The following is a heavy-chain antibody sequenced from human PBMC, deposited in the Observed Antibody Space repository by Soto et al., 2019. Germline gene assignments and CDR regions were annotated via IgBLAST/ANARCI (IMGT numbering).Heavy chain of an antibody. J-gene: IGHJ4*02. D-gene: IGHD2-15*01. Sequence: VQLLESGGGLVQPGGSLRLSCAASGFTFSSNAMNWVRQAPGKGLEWVSGISGNGVSTYYADSVKGRFTISRDNSKNTLYLQMNSLRAEDTAVYYCAKVKGCSGGSCYVLDYWGQGTLVTVSS. V-gene: IGHV3-23*01. CDR3: AKVKGCSGGSCYVLDY. CDR2: ISGNGVST. CDR1: GFTFSSNA.